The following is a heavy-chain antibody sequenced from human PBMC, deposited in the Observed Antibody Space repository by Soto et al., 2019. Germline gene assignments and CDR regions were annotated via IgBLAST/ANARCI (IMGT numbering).Heavy chain of an antibody. CDR3: ARAVVVVSNWFDP. CDR2: IYYSGST. Sequence: PSETLSLTCTVSGGSISSGGYYWSWIRQHPGKGLEWIGYIYYSGSTYYNPSLKSRVTISVDTSKSQFSLKLSSVTAADTAVYYCARAVVVVSNWFDPWGQGTLVTVSS. J-gene: IGHJ5*02. D-gene: IGHD2-15*01. V-gene: IGHV4-31*03. CDR1: GGSISSGGYY.